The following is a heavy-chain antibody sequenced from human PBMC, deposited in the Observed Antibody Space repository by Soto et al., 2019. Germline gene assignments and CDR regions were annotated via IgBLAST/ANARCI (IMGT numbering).Heavy chain of an antibody. V-gene: IGHV4-59*01. J-gene: IGHJ4*02. CDR3: ARDLNGGFYGDIMEYYFDY. CDR2: IYYSGST. CDR1: GGSISSYY. Sequence: QVQLQESGPGLVKPSETLSLTCTVSGGSISSYYWSWIRQPPGKGLEWIGYIYYSGSTNYNPSLKSRVTISVDTSKNQFSLKLSSVTVADTAVYYCARDLNGGFYGDIMEYYFDYWGQGTLVTVSS. D-gene: IGHD4-17*01.